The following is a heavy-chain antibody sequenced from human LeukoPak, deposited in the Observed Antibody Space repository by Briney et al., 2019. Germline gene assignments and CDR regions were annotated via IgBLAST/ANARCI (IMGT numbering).Heavy chain of an antibody. J-gene: IGHJ4*02. V-gene: IGHV4-59*08. D-gene: IGHD3-10*01. CDR1: GGSISGYY. Sequence: SETLSLTCTVSGGSISGYYWSWIRQPPGKGLEWFGYLYYSGSTNYNPSLKSRVTISVDTSKNQFSLKLSSVTAADTAVYYCARQPRRFGEFLDYWGQGTLVTVSS. CDR2: LYYSGST. CDR3: ARQPRRFGEFLDY.